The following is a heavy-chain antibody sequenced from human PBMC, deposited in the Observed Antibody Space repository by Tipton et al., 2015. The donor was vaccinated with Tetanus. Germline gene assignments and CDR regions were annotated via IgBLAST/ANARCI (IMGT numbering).Heavy chain of an antibody. CDR1: GYTFTGYY. D-gene: IGHD3-22*01. CDR2: IDPNSGGT. CDR3: ARDRGDYIYYGMDV. Sequence: QMQLVQSGAELKKPGASLKVSCKASGYTFTGYYMYWVRQAPGQGLEWGGWIDPNSGGTIYAQNFQGRVTMTRDTSISTVYMELSRLRSDDTAVYYCARDRGDYIYYGMDVWGPGTTVTVSS. J-gene: IGHJ6*02. V-gene: IGHV1-2*02.